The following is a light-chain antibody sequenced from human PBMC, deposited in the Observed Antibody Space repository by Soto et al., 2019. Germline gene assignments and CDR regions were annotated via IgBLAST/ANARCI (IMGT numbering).Light chain of an antibody. Sequence: DIQMTQFPASLSASVGDRVTITCWASQGISNSLAWYQQKAGKAPSLLIFAASTLQSGVPSRFSGSGSGTDFNLTTSSLKPEDVENYYCQSYNSAPPFNFGPGTKVHIK. CDR2: AAS. J-gene: IGKJ3*01. CDR1: QGISNS. V-gene: IGKV1-27*01. CDR3: QSYNSAPPFN.